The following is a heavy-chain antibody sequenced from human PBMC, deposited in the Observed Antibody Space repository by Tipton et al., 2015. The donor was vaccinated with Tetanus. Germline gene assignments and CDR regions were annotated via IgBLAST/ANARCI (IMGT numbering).Heavy chain of an antibody. J-gene: IGHJ4*02. V-gene: IGHV4-61*08. CDR1: GASLRGGDYH. D-gene: IGHD5-18*01. Sequence: GLVKPSETLSLTCSVSGASLRGGDYHWSWIRQPPGKGLEWLAYISGSGTSNSNYYLKSRITMTHDTSRNQFSLKLSSVTAADTAVYYCARHLIYTYTPRYFDYWGLGTLVTVSS. CDR3: ARHLIYTYTPRYFDY. CDR2: ISGSGTS.